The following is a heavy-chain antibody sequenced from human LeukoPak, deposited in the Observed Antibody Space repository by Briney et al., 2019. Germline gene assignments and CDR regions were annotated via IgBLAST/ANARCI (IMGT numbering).Heavy chain of an antibody. CDR1: GFTVSSKY. CDR2: VYSDGRT. Sequence: GGSLRLSRAASGFTVSSKYMSSVRQAPGKGLECVSVVYSDGRTFYADSVKGRFTISRDNSKNTLYLQMNSLRAEDTAVYYCATIIPDVVATLTFDYWGQGTLVTVSS. J-gene: IGHJ4*02. CDR3: ATIIPDVVATLTFDY. D-gene: IGHD2-15*01. V-gene: IGHV3-66*01.